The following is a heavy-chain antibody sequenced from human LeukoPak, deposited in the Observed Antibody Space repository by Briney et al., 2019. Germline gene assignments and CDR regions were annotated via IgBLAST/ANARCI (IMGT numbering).Heavy chain of an antibody. CDR1: RFTFSSYS. Sequence: GGSLRLSCAASRFTFSSYSMNWVRQAPGKGLEWVSSISSSSSYIYYGDSVKGRFTISRDNAKNSLYLQMNSLRAEDTAVYYCASGDPATPCYYWGQGTLVTVSS. V-gene: IGHV3-21*01. J-gene: IGHJ4*02. D-gene: IGHD5-24*01. CDR3: ASGDPATPCYY. CDR2: ISSSSSYI.